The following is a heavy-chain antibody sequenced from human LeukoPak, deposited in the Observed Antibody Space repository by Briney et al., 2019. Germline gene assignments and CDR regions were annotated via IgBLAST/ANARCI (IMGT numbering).Heavy chain of an antibody. Sequence: WGSLRLSCAASGFTFSSYSMNWVRQAPGKGLEWVSFISSSSNYIYYADSVKGRFTISRDSSKNTLFLQMNRLRPEDAAVYYCAKAPVTTCRGAYCYPFDYWGQGTLVTVSS. CDR2: ISSSSNYI. D-gene: IGHD2-21*01. CDR1: GFTFSSYS. CDR3: AKAPVTTCRGAYCYPFDY. V-gene: IGHV3-21*04. J-gene: IGHJ4*02.